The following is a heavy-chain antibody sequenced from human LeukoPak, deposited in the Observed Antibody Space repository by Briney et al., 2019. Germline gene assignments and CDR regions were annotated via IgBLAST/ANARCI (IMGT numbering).Heavy chain of an antibody. Sequence: PGGSLRLSCAASGFTFSSYGMHWVRQAPGKGLEWVAFIRYDGSNKYYADSVKGRFTISRDNSKNTLYLQMNSLRAEDTAVYYCAKVARILTGYYTNRHYYYMDVWGKGTTVTISS. CDR2: IRYDGSNK. D-gene: IGHD3-9*01. CDR1: GFTFSSYG. CDR3: AKVARILTGYYTNRHYYYMDV. V-gene: IGHV3-30*02. J-gene: IGHJ6*03.